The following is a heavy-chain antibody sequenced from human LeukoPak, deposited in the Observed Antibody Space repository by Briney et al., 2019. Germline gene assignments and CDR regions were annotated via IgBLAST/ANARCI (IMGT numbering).Heavy chain of an antibody. V-gene: IGHV3-53*01. CDR2: LYSGGNT. CDR1: GFTVSSNY. Sequence: PGGSLRLSCAASGFTVSSNYMSWVRQAPGKGLEWVSVLYSGGNTYYADSVKGRFTISRDNSKNTLYLQMNSLRAEDTAVYYCAKGRASAAPGTRTPDYWGQGTLVTVSS. J-gene: IGHJ4*01. D-gene: IGHD6-13*01. CDR3: AKGRASAAPGTRTPDY.